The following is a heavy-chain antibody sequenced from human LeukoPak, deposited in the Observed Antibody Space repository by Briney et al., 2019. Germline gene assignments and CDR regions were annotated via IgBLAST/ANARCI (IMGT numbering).Heavy chain of an antibody. V-gene: IGHV3-23*01. CDR3: AKGEYCGGDCYSTGLFDP. D-gene: IGHD2-21*02. J-gene: IGHJ5*02. CDR1: GFTFRSYG. Sequence: GGTLRLSCAASGFTFRSYGMTWVRQAPGKGLEWVSAISGSGDSTYYADSVKGRFTISRDNSKNTLYLQMNSLRAEDTAVYYCAKGEYCGGDCYSTGLFDPWGQGTLVTVSS. CDR2: ISGSGDST.